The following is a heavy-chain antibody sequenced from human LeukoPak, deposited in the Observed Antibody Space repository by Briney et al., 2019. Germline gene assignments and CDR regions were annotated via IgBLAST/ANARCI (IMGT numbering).Heavy chain of an antibody. CDR1: GGSISSSSYY. Sequence: SETLSLTCTVSGGSISSSSYYWGWIRQPAGKGLEWIGSIYYSGSTYYNPSLKSRVTISVDTSKNQFSLKLSSVTAADTAVYYCARAVDYDFWSGYSHFDYWGQGTLVTVSS. D-gene: IGHD3-3*01. CDR2: IYYSGST. J-gene: IGHJ4*02. V-gene: IGHV4-39*01. CDR3: ARAVDYDFWSGYSHFDY.